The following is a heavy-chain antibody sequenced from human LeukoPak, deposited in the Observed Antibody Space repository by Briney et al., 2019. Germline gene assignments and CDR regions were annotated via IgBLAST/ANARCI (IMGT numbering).Heavy chain of an antibody. V-gene: IGHV4-34*01. CDR1: GDSFIGYF. Sequence: SETLSLTCAASGDSFIGYFWTWIRQAPGKGLEWIGDINHSGRANYNPSLQRRVSISVDTSKNQFSLNVTSVTGADTAVYYCARTSGFFDSSGFYQQNPYYFQYWGQGVLVTVSS. CDR2: INHSGRA. CDR3: ARTSGFFDSSGFYQQNPYYFQY. D-gene: IGHD3-22*01. J-gene: IGHJ4*02.